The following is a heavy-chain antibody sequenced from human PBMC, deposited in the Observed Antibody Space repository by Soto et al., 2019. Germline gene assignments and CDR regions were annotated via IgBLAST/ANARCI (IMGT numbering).Heavy chain of an antibody. V-gene: IGHV3-33*01. CDR3: AREQFLMVRGVLGMDF. CDR1: GFTFSSYG. D-gene: IGHD3-10*01. CDR2: IWYDGSNK. J-gene: IGHJ6*02. Sequence: QVQLVESGGGVVQPGRSLRLSCAASGFTFSSYGMHWVRQAPGKGLEWVAVIWYDGSNKYYADSVKGRFTIARDNSKNTLYVQMNGLRAEDTAVYYCAREQFLMVRGVLGMDFWGQGNTVTVSS.